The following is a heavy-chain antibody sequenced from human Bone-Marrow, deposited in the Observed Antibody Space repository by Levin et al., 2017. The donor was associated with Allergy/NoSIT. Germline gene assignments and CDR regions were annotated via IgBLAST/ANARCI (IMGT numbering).Heavy chain of an antibody. CDR2: IYHSGST. CDR3: ARVGSDILTGYYVYYYYGMDV. CDR1: GSSISSGYY. D-gene: IGHD3-9*01. V-gene: IGHV4-38-2*02. J-gene: IGHJ6*02. Sequence: SETLSLTCTVSGSSISSGYYWGWIRQPPGKGLEWIGSIYHSGSTYYNPSLKSRVTISVDTSKNQFSLKLSSVTAADTAVYYCARVGSDILTGYYVYYYYGMDVWGQGTTVTVSS.